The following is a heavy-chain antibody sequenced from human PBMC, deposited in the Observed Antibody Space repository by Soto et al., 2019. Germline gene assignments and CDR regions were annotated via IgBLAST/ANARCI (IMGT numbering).Heavy chain of an antibody. J-gene: IGHJ4*02. D-gene: IGHD3-3*01. V-gene: IGHV3-53*04. Sequence: GGSLRLSCAASGFTASSNYMSWVRQAPGKGLEWVSVIYSGGSAYYAESVKGRFTIPRHNSKNTLYLQMNSLRAEDTAVYYCARARSDVGSGYYDYWGQGTLVTVSS. CDR3: ARARSDVGSGYYDY. CDR1: GFTASSNY. CDR2: IYSGGSA.